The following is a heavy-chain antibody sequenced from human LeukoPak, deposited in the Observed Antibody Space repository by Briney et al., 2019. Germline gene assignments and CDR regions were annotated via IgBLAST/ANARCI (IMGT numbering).Heavy chain of an antibody. V-gene: IGHV4-59*08. CDR2: TYYSGST. J-gene: IGHJ6*02. CDR1: GGSISSYY. CDR3: ATRHYYYCGMDA. Sequence: SEALCLTCTVSGGSISSYYGSWMRQPPGKGRGCVGYTYYSGSTNYNPSLKSRVAISVDTSKNQSSLKLSSVTAADPAAHHCATRHYYYCGMDAWGPGTTVTASS.